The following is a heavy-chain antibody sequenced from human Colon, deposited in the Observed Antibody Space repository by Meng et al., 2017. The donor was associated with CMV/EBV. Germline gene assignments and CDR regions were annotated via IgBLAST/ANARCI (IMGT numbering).Heavy chain of an antibody. CDR1: GGSFSGYY. CDR2: INHSGST. CDR3: ARGAAGDV. J-gene: IGHJ6*02. D-gene: IGHD6-13*01. Sequence: SQTLSLTCAVYGGSFSGYYWSWIRQPPGKGLEWIGEINHSGSTNYNPSLKSRVTISVDTSKNQVSLKLSSVTAADTAVYYCARGAAGDVWGQGTTVTVSS. V-gene: IGHV4-34*01.